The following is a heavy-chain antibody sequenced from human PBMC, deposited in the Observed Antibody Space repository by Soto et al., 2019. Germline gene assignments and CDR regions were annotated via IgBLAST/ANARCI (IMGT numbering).Heavy chain of an antibody. V-gene: IGHV3-23*04. CDR2: ISSGGGST. J-gene: IGHJ6*02. CDR1: GLSFRNYG. Sequence: DEQLVESGGGSLQPGGSLRLPCAASGLSFRNYGMTWVRQSPGKGLEWVSLISSGGGSTDYADSVKGRFTISRDNSQNMLFLQMTGLRGDDTALYYCAKLKGGLGRFYGMDAWGQGTMVIVSS. D-gene: IGHD3-3*01. CDR3: AKLKGGLGRFYGMDA.